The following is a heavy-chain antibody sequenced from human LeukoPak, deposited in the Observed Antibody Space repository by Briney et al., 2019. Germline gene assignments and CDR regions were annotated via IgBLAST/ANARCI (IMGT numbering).Heavy chain of an antibody. CDR3: AAHSSSFLF. V-gene: IGHV3-33*01. CDR2: IWYDGSNK. D-gene: IGHD6-13*01. CDR1: GFTFSSYG. J-gene: IGHJ3*01. Sequence: GGSLRLSCAASGFTFSSYGMHWVRQAPGKGLEWVAVIWYDGSNKYYADSVKGRFTISRDNSKNTLYLQMNSLRAEDTAVYYCAAHSSSFLFWGQGTMVTVSS.